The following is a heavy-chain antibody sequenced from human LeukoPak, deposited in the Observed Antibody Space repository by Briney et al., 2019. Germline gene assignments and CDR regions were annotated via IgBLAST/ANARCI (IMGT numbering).Heavy chain of an antibody. Sequence: ASVKVSCKASGYTFTSYDINWVRQATGQGLEWMGWMNPNIGNTGYAQKFQGRVTMTRNTSISTAYMELSSLRSEDTAVYYCARVETAERDIVVVPAAIGYWGQGTLVTVSS. CDR2: MNPNIGNT. CDR1: GYTFTSYD. V-gene: IGHV1-8*01. D-gene: IGHD2-2*01. J-gene: IGHJ4*02. CDR3: ARVETAERDIVVVPAAIGY.